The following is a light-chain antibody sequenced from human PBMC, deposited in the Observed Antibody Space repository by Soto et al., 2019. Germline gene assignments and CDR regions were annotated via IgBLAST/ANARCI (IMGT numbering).Light chain of an antibody. Sequence: IQMTKSPSSLSASLGDRVTITCQASQNINNYLNWYQQKPGRAPKLLIYDASNLEAGVPSRFRGSGSGTDFTFTISRLQPEDIATYYCQQYENLPTFGQGTRLEIK. CDR3: QQYENLPT. J-gene: IGKJ5*01. CDR2: DAS. V-gene: IGKV1-33*01. CDR1: QNINNY.